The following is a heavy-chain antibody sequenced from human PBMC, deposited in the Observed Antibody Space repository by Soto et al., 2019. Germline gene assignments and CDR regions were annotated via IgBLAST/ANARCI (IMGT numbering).Heavy chain of an antibody. CDR3: ARDKGYCSGGSCSFYYYYYMDV. D-gene: IGHD2-15*01. J-gene: IGHJ6*03. CDR2: IWYDGSNK. CDR1: GFTLSSYG. Sequence: GGALRLSCAASGFTLSSYGMHWVRQAPGKGLEWVGVIWYDGSNKYYADSVKGRFTISRDNSKNTLYLQMNSLRAEDTAVYYCARDKGYCSGGSCSFYYYYYMDVWGKGTTVTVFS. V-gene: IGHV3-33*01.